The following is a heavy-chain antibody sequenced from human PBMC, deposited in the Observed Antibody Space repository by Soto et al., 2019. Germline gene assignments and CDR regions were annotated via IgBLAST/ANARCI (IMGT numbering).Heavy chain of an antibody. CDR3: AKARTYYYDRSPKPVDY. J-gene: IGHJ4*02. Sequence: PGGSLRLSCAASGFTFSSYAMSWVRQAPGKWLEWVSAISGSGGSTYYADSVKGRFTISRDNSKNTLYLQMNSLRAEDTAVYYCAKARTYYYDRSPKPVDYWGQGTLVTVSS. D-gene: IGHD3-22*01. V-gene: IGHV3-23*01. CDR2: ISGSGGST. CDR1: GFTFSSYA.